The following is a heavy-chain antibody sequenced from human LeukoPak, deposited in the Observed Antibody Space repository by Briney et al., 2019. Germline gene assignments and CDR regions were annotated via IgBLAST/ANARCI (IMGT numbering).Heavy chain of an antibody. CDR2: VNTVSSYI. Sequence: GGPLRLSCAASGFVFSSYSFNWVRQAPGKGLEWVASVNTVSSYIYYADSVRGRFTISRDNAKNSVLLQMNSLRAEDMAMYYCVRLRRNSNSSGYFYYYDNWGQGTLVTVSS. V-gene: IGHV3-21*01. D-gene: IGHD3-22*01. CDR1: GFVFSSYS. CDR3: VRLRRNSNSSGYFYYYDN. J-gene: IGHJ4*02.